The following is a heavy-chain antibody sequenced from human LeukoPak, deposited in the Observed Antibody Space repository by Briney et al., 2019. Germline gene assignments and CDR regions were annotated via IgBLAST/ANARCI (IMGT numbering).Heavy chain of an antibody. CDR2: ISSSSSYI. D-gene: IGHD2-2*01. J-gene: IGHJ3*02. CDR1: GFTFSSYS. V-gene: IGHV3-21*01. Sequence: GGSLRLSCAASGFTFSSYSMNWVRQAPGKGLEWVSSISSSSSYIYYADSVKGRFTISRDNAKNSLYLQMNSLRAEDTAVYYCARDASVVVVPAATHDAFDIWGQGTMVTVSS. CDR3: ARDASVVVVPAATHDAFDI.